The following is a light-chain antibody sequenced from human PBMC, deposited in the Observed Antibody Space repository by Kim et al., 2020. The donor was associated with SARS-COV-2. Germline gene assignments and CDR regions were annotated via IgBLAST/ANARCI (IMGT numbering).Light chain of an antibody. CDR2: AAS. CDR3: QQLNDDPPYT. J-gene: IGKJ2*01. V-gene: IGKV1-9*01. Sequence: DIQLTQSPSLLSASVGDRVTITCRASQDISSYLAWYQQKPGKAPKLLIYAASTLESGVPSRFSGSGSGTEFTLAVSSLQPEDFATYYCQQLNDDPPYTFGQGTKLEI. CDR1: QDISSY.